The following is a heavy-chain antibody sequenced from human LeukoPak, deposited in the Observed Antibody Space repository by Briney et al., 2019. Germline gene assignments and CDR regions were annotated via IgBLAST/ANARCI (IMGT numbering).Heavy chain of an antibody. CDR1: GGSFSGYD. D-gene: IGHD3-22*01. J-gene: IGHJ6*03. CDR3: ARGRQDVTMIVVIMTAVSYYLDV. CDR2: MNPSGST. V-gene: IGHV4-34*01. Sequence: PSETLSLTCAVYGGSFSGYDWTWIRHTPEKGLEWIGEMNPSGSTNYNPSLKSRVTISVDTSKNQFSLTLSYVTAEDTAVYYCARGRQDVTMIVVIMTAVSYYLDVWGKGTTVTVS.